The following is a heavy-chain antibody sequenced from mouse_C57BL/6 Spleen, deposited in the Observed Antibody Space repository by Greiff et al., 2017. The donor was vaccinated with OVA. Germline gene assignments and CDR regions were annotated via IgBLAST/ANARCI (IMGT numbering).Heavy chain of an antibody. CDR3: ATLYYDYDSFAY. V-gene: IGHV1-64*01. CDR1: GYTFTSYW. Sequence: QVQLKQPGAELVKPGASVKLSCKASGYTFTSYWMHWVKQRPGQGLEWIGMIHPNSGSTNYNEKFKSKATLTVDKSSSTAYMQLSSLTSEDSAVYYCATLYYDYDSFAYWGQGTLVTVSA. CDR2: IHPNSGST. D-gene: IGHD2-4*01. J-gene: IGHJ3*01.